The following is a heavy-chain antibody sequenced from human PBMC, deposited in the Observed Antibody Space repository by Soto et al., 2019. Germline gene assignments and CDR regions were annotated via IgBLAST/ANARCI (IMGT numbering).Heavy chain of an antibody. D-gene: IGHD6-13*01. V-gene: IGHV1-69*08. Sequence: QVQLVQSGAEVKKPGSSVKVSCKASGGTFSSYTISWVRQAPVQGLEWMGRIIPILGIANYAQKFQGRVTSTADKSTSTAYMELSSLRSEDTAVYYCARDGIAAAGTDDYYYMDVWGKGTTVTVSS. J-gene: IGHJ6*03. CDR3: ARDGIAAAGTDDYYYMDV. CDR1: GGTFSSYT. CDR2: IIPILGIA.